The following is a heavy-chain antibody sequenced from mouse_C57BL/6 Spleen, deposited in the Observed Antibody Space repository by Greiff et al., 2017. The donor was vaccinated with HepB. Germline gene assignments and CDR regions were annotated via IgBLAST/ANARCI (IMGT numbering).Heavy chain of an antibody. V-gene: IGHV1-81*01. CDR3: ARGIYYYGSSYVAGAMDY. CDR2: IYPRSGNT. Sequence: VKLQQSGAELARPGASVKLSCKASGYTFTSYGISWVKQRTGQGLEWIGEIYPRSGNTYYNEKFKGKATLTADKSSSTAYMELRSLTSEDSAVYFCARGIYYYGSSYVAGAMDYWGQGTSVTVSS. CDR1: GYTFTSYG. J-gene: IGHJ4*01. D-gene: IGHD1-1*01.